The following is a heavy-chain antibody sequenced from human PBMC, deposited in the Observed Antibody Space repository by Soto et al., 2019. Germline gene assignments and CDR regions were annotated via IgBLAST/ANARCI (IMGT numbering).Heavy chain of an antibody. CDR2: IYYSVST. CDR3: AGSKGYCSGGSCYISRYFDY. Sequence: SETLSLTCTVSGGSISSYYWSWIRQPPGKGLELIGYIYYSVSTNYNPSLKSRVTISVDTSKNQFSLKLSSVTAADTAVYYCAGSKGYCSGGSCYISRYFDYWGQGTLVTVSS. V-gene: IGHV4-59*01. J-gene: IGHJ4*02. D-gene: IGHD2-15*01. CDR1: GGSISSYY.